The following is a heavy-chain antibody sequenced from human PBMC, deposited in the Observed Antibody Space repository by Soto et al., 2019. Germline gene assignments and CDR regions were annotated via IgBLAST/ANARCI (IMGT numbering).Heavy chain of an antibody. CDR1: GGSFSGYY. CDR2: INHSGST. CDR3: TRVLGNCSGGSCYFY. Sequence: SETLSLTCAVYGGSFSGYYWSWIRQPPGKGLEWIGEINHSGSTNYNPSLKSRVTISVDTSKNQFSLKLSSVTAADTAVYYCTRVLGNCSGGSCYFYWGQGTLVTVSS. J-gene: IGHJ4*02. D-gene: IGHD2-15*01. V-gene: IGHV4-34*01.